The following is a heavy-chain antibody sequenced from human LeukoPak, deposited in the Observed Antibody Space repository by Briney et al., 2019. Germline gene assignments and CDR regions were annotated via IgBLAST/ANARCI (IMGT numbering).Heavy chain of an antibody. CDR3: VRNKGGYYDSSGYRSDWFDP. D-gene: IGHD3-22*01. Sequence: PSETLSPTCTVSGGSISSYFWSWIRQPPGKGLEWIGYIFYSGSTNCNPSLKSRLTISVDRSKNQFSLRLSSVTAADTAVYYCVRNKGGYYDSSGYRSDWFDPWGQGTLVTVSS. CDR2: IFYSGST. J-gene: IGHJ5*02. CDR1: GGSISSYF. V-gene: IGHV4-59*01.